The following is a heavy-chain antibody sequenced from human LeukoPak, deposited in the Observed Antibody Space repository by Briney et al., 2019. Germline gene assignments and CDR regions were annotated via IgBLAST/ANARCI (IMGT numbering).Heavy chain of an antibody. CDR2: INPNSGGT. CDR3: AREGGLGYCSGGSCYHFDH. V-gene: IGHV1-2*02. D-gene: IGHD2-15*01. J-gene: IGHJ4*02. CDR1: GYTFTGYY. Sequence: ASVKVSCKASGYTFTGYYMHWVRQAPGQGLEWMGWINPNSGGTNYAQKFQGRVTMTRDTSISTAYMELSRLRSDDTAVYYCAREGGLGYCSGGSCYHFDHWGQGTLVTVSS.